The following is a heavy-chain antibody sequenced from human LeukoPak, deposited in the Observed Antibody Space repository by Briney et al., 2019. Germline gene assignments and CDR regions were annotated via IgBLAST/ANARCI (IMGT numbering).Heavy chain of an antibody. D-gene: IGHD3-10*01. CDR3: ARTAHYYGSGSYYKSLDY. V-gene: IGHV1-18*01. Sequence: ASVKVSCKASGYTFTICDLSGVRRPPGQGMEGMGWISDYNGNTNIAQKLQGRVTITTDTSTSTAYMELRSLRSDDTAVYYCARTAHYYGSGSYYKSLDYWGQGTLVTVSS. CDR2: ISDYNGNT. CDR1: GYTFTICD. J-gene: IGHJ4*02.